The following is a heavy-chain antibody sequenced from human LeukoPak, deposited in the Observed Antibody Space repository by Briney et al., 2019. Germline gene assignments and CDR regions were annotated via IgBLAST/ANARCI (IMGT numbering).Heavy chain of an antibody. J-gene: IGHJ4*02. CDR3: ARDVDRGSYLDY. CDR1: GYTFTTFG. CDR2: ISSYNGKT. D-gene: IGHD3-16*02. V-gene: IGHV1-18*01. Sequence: ASVKVSCKASGYTFTTFGITGVRQAPGQGLEGMGRISSYNGKTNYTQKLQGRVSMTTDTSTSTAYMELRTLRSDDTAMYYCARDVDRGSYLDYWGQGTLVTVSS.